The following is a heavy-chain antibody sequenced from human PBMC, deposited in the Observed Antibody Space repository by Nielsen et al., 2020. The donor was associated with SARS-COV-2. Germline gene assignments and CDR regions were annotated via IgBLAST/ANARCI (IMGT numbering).Heavy chain of an antibody. Sequence: GESLKISCAASGFTFSSYAMSWVRQAPGKGLEWVSGINWNGGSTGYADSVKGRFTISRDNAKNSLYLQTNSLRAEDTALYHCARVIAADWRSIYYYYYGMDVWGQGTTVTVSS. D-gene: IGHD6-13*01. J-gene: IGHJ6*02. V-gene: IGHV3-20*01. CDR2: INWNGGST. CDR1: GFTFSSYA. CDR3: ARVIAADWRSIYYYYYGMDV.